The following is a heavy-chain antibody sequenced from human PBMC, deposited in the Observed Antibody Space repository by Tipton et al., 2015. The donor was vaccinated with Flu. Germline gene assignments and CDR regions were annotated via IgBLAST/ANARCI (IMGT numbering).Heavy chain of an antibody. CDR2: RYHSGTT. J-gene: IGHJ4*02. Sequence: TLSLTCAVSGYSITSGYFWGWIRQPPGKRLEWIGHRYHSGTTYYNPSLKSRVTISIDKSDNQFSLKLTSVTAADTAVYYCARDAGGRGQHFDYWGQGTLVTVSS. CDR3: ARDAGGRGQHFDY. D-gene: IGHD2-15*01. CDR1: GYSITSGYF. V-gene: IGHV4-38-2*02.